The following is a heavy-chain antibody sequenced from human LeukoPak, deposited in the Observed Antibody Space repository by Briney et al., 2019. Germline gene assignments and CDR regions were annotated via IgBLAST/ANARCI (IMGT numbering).Heavy chain of an antibody. J-gene: IGHJ6*02. CDR3: ARDLELFYYYYGMDV. Sequence: ASVKVSCKASGYTFTSYYMQWVRQAPGQGLEWMGIINPSGGSTSYAQKFQGRVTMTRDTSTSTVYMELSSLRSEDTAVYYCARDLELFYYYYGMDVWGQGTTVTVSS. CDR2: INPSGGST. CDR1: GYTFTSYY. D-gene: IGHD1-7*01. V-gene: IGHV1-46*01.